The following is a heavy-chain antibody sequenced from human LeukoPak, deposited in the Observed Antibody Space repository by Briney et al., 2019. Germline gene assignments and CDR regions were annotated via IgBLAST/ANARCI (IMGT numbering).Heavy chain of an antibody. V-gene: IGHV4-34*01. Sequence: SETLSLTCTVYGGSFSGYYWSWIRQPPGKGLEWIGETNHSGSTNYNPSLKSRVTISVDTSKNQFSLKLSSVTAADTAVYYCARGFGSGSYYNYWGQGTLVTVSS. CDR2: TNHSGST. J-gene: IGHJ4*02. CDR1: GGSFSGYY. CDR3: ARGFGSGSYYNY. D-gene: IGHD3-10*01.